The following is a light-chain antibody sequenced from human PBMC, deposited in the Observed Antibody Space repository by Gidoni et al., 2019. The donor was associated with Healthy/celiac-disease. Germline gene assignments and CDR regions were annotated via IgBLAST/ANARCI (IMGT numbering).Light chain of an antibody. CDR2: DDS. Sequence: SYVLPQPPSGSVAPGQTARITCGGNNIGSKSVHRYQQKTGQARLLVVYDDSDRPSGIPERFSGANSGITATLTISRVEAGDEADYYWQVWDSSSDHVVFGGGTKLTVL. CDR3: QVWDSSSDHVV. J-gene: IGLJ2*01. CDR1: NIGSKS. V-gene: IGLV3-21*02.